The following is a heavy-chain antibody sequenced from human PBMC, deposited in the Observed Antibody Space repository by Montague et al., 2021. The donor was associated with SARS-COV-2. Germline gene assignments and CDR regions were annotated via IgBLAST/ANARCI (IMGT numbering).Heavy chain of an antibody. J-gene: IGHJ4*02. CDR1: GVSITTYY. V-gene: IGHV4-59*01. CDR2: IYYSGST. Sequence: SETLSPTCTVSGVSITTYYWSWIRQPPGKGLEWIGYIYYSGSTYYTPPLKSRVSFSVDASKNEFSLRLTSVSAADTAVYYCARGGGDYGGNPFDYWGQGTLVTVSS. D-gene: IGHD4-23*01. CDR3: ARGGGDYGGNPFDY.